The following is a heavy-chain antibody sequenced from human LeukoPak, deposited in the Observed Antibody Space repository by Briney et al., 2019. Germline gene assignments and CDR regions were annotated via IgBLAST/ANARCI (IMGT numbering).Heavy chain of an antibody. J-gene: IGHJ3*02. D-gene: IGHD3-3*01. CDR2: ISAYNGNT. CDR3: ARDTLGYDFWSGYKTDAFDI. CDR1: GYTFTSYG. Sequence: ASVTVSCKASGYTFTSYGISWVRQAPGQGLEWMGWISAYNGNTNYAQKLQGRVTMTTDTSTSTAYMELRSLRSDDTAVYYCARDTLGYDFWSGYKTDAFDIWGQGTMVTVSS. V-gene: IGHV1-18*01.